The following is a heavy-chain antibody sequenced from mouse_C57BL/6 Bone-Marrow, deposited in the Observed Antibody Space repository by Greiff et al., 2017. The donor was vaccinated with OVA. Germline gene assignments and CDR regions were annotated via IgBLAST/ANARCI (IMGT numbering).Heavy chain of an antibody. CDR1: GYTFTDYN. D-gene: IGHD1-1*01. Sequence: VQLQQSGPELVKPGASVKIPCKASGYTFTDYNMDWVKQSHGKSLEWIGDINPNNGGTIYNQKFKGKATLTVDKSSSTAYMQLSSLTSEDSAVYYCARRDYGASFAYWGQGTLVTVSA. J-gene: IGHJ3*01. CDR2: INPNNGGT. CDR3: ARRDYGASFAY. V-gene: IGHV1-18*01.